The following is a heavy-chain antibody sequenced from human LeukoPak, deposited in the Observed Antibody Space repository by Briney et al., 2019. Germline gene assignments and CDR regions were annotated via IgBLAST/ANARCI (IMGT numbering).Heavy chain of an antibody. Sequence: GGSLRLSCAASGFTFSSYAMHWVRQAPGKGLEWVAVISYDGSNKYYADSVKGRFTISRDNSKNTLYLQMNSLRAEDTAVYYCARVSFWSDRSDTAIVPDYFDYWGQGTLVTVSS. V-gene: IGHV3-30-3*01. CDR2: ISYDGSNK. CDR3: ARVSFWSDRSDTAIVPDYFDY. J-gene: IGHJ4*02. CDR1: GFTFSSYA. D-gene: IGHD5-18*01.